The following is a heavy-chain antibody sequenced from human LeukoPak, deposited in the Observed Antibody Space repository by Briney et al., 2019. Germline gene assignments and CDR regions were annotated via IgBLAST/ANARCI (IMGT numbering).Heavy chain of an antibody. CDR2: IYYSGST. Sequence: PSETLSLTCTVSGGSISSGGYYWSWIRQHPGKGLEWIGYIYYSGSTYYNPSLKSRVTISVDTSKNQFSLKLSSVTAADTAVYYCARHLPAVAGAFFYYYYGMDVWGQGTTVTVSS. V-gene: IGHV4-39*01. CDR1: GGSISSGGYY. D-gene: IGHD6-19*01. CDR3: ARHLPAVAGAFFYYYYGMDV. J-gene: IGHJ6*02.